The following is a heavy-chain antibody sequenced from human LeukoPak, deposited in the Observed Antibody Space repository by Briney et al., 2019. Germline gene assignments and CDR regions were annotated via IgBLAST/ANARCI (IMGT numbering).Heavy chain of an antibody. V-gene: IGHV3-30*18. J-gene: IGHJ4*02. CDR2: ILYDGSNK. CDR1: GFTFSSYG. D-gene: IGHD6-13*01. CDR3: AKEYPYSSSWRRVYYFDY. Sequence: GGSLRLSCAASGFTFSSYGMHWVSQAPGKGLEWVAVILYDGSNKYYADSVKGRFTISRDNSKNTLYLQMNSLRAEDTAVYYCAKEYPYSSSWRRVYYFDYWGQGTLVTVSS.